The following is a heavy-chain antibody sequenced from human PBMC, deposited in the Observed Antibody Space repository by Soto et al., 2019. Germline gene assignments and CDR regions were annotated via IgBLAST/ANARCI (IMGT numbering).Heavy chain of an antibody. CDR2: INSHGSST. CDR3: ARDSEDYSRGYSYGYGDY. Sequence: GGSLRLSCEASGFSFSSYWMHWVRQAPGKGLVWVSRINSHGSSTNYADSVKGRFTVSRDNAKNTLYLQMNSLRAEDTAVYYCARDSEDYSRGYSYGYGDYWGQGTLVTVSS. J-gene: IGHJ4*02. CDR1: GFSFSSYW. V-gene: IGHV3-74*01. D-gene: IGHD5-18*01.